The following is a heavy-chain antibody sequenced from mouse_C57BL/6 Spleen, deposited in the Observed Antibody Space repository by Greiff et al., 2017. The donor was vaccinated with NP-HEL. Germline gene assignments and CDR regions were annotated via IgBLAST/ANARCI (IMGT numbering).Heavy chain of an antibody. CDR3: ARGGYGERVFAY. D-gene: IGHD2-2*01. Sequence: VHVLESGAELVRPGASVKLSCKASGYTFTDYYINWVKQRPGQGLEWIARIYPGSGNTYYNEKFKGKATLTVDKSSSTAYMQLSSLKSEDSAVYFCARGGYGERVFAYWGKGTLVTVAA. V-gene: IGHV1-76*01. CDR1: GYTFTDYY. CDR2: IYPGSGNT. J-gene: IGHJ3*01.